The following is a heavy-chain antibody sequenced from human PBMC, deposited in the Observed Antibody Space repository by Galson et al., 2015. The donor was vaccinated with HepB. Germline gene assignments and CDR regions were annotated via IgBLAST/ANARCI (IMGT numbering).Heavy chain of an antibody. D-gene: IGHD6-19*01. Sequence: SLRLSCAASGFTFSSYAMSWVRQAPGKGLEWVSAISGSGGSTYYADSVKGRFTISRDNSKNTLYLQMNSLRAEDTAVYYCAKGLIGSGWLGGYYGMDVWGQGTTVTVSS. J-gene: IGHJ6*02. V-gene: IGHV3-23*01. CDR2: ISGSGGST. CDR3: AKGLIGSGWLGGYYGMDV. CDR1: GFTFSSYA.